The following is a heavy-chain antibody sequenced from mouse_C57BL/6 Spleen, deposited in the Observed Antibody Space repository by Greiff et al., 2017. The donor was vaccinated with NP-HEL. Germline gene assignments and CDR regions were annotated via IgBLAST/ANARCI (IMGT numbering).Heavy chain of an antibody. J-gene: IGHJ3*01. CDR2: IYPGDGDT. Sequence: VKLQESGPELVKPGASVKISCKASGYAFSSSWMNWVKQRPGKGLEWIGRIYPGDGDTNYNGKFKGKATLTADKSSSTAYMQLSSLTSEDSAVYFCARNSAFAYWGQGTLVTVSA. CDR3: ARNSAFAY. CDR1: GYAFSSSW. V-gene: IGHV1-82*01.